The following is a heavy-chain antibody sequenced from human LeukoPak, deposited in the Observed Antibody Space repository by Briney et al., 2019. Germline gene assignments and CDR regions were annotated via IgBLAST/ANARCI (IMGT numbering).Heavy chain of an antibody. CDR2: ISSSSSYI. D-gene: IGHD3-22*01. CDR3: ARDSPAYYYDSSGYYPDY. J-gene: IGHJ4*02. V-gene: IGHV3-11*06. Sequence: PGGSLRLSCAASGFTFSDSYMSWIRQAPGQGLEWVSSISSSSSYIYYADSVKGRFTISRDNAKNSLYLQMNSLRAEDTAVYYCARDSPAYYYDSSGYYPDYWGQGTLVTVSS. CDR1: GFTFSDSY.